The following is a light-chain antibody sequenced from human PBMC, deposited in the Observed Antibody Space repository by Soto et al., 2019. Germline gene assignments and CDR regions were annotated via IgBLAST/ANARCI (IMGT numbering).Light chain of an antibody. CDR2: GAS. CDR3: QQYNNWPPWT. J-gene: IGKJ1*01. Sequence: EIVMTQSPATLSVSPGERATLSCRASQSVSSNLAWYQQKPGQAPRLLIYGASTRATGIPARFSGSGSGTEFTLTISSLQYEDFSVYYCQQYNNWPPWTLGQGTKVEIK. V-gene: IGKV3-15*01. CDR1: QSVSSN.